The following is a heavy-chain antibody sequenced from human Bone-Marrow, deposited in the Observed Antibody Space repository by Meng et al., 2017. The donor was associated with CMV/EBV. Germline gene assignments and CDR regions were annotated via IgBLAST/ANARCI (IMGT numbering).Heavy chain of an antibody. CDR1: GYTFTSYG. CDR2: ISAYNGNT. D-gene: IGHD3-3*01. CDR3: ARDLRTICGVVYYYGMDV. Sequence: ASVKVSCKASGYTFTSYGISWVRQAPGQGLEWMGWISAYNGNTNYAQKLQGRVNMTTDTSTSTAYMELRSLRSDDTAVYYCARDLRTICGVVYYYGMDVWGQGPTVTFYS. V-gene: IGHV1-18*01. J-gene: IGHJ6*01.